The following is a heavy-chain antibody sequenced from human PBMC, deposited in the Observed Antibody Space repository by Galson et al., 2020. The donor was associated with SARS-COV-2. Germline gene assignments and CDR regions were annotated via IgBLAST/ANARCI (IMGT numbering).Heavy chain of an antibody. CDR3: ARGDMGNDYFLC. CDR2: IYSEGSST. V-gene: IGHV3-74*01. CDR1: GFTSSSYW. J-gene: IGHJ4*02. Sequence: ALHGESLKISCAASGFTSSSYWMHWVRQAPGKGLVWVSRIYSEGSSTSYADSVKGRFTVSGDNAKNTLYLQMNSLRAEDTAVYYCARGDMGNDYFLCWGQGSL. D-gene: IGHD3-16*01.